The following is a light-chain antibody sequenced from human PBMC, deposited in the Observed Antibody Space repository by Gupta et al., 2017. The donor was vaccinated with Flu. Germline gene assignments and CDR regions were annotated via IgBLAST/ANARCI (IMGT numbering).Light chain of an antibody. CDR2: GDD. CDR3: ATWDGSRNGQV. CDR1: SSNIGSNV. V-gene: IGLV1-44*01. J-gene: IGLJ3*02. Sequence: QSVLTQPPSASGTPGQRVTISCTGSSSNIGSNVVTWYQPLPGTAPKLLIYGDDQRPAGVPARFSGSKYATSASVAVSCLQAEDEADYYCATWDGSRNGQVFGGGTKVTVL.